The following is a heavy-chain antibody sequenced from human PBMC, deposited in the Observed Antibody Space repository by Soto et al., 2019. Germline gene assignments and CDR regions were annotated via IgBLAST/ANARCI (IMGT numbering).Heavy chain of an antibody. CDR3: ARARLDGNGYTWSWFDP. V-gene: IGHV1-3*01. D-gene: IGHD5-12*01. Sequence: QVPLVQSEAEVKEPGASVKVSCKASGYTFTDYALQWVRQAPGHSLEWMGWINAGNGNTKYSQKFLGRVTFTRDTSASTAYMEMSSLTYEDTAVFYCARARLDGNGYTWSWFDPWGQGVLVTVSS. CDR2: INAGNGNT. CDR1: GYTFTDYA. J-gene: IGHJ5*02.